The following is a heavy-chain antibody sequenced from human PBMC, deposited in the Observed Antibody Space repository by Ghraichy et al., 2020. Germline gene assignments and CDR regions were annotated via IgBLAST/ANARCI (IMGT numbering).Heavy chain of an antibody. V-gene: IGHV3-74*01. Sequence: LSLTCVVSGFRFSNYWIHWVRQVPGKGLEWVSRINTDGSSTYYADSVRGRFSISRDNAWDTVYLQMHSLRADDTALYYCGRDTGFSVYFENSGYIDHWGQGTLVTVSS. J-gene: IGHJ4*02. CDR1: GFRFSNYW. CDR2: INTDGSST. D-gene: IGHD5/OR15-5a*01. CDR3: GRDTGFSVYFENSGYIDH.